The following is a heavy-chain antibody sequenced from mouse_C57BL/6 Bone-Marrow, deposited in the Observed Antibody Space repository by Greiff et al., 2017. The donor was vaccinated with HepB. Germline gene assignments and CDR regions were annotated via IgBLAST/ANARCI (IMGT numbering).Heavy chain of an antibody. CDR1: GYTFTSYW. J-gene: IGHJ3*01. CDR2: IYPGNSDT. V-gene: IGHV1-5*01. CDR3: TRDYGSSYVFAY. D-gene: IGHD1-1*01. Sequence: VQLQQSGTVLARPGASVKMSCKTSGYTFTSYWMHWVKQRPGQGLEWIGAIYPGNSDTSYNQKFKGKAKLTAVTSASTAYMELSSLTNEDSAVYYCTRDYGSSYVFAYWGQGTLVTVSA.